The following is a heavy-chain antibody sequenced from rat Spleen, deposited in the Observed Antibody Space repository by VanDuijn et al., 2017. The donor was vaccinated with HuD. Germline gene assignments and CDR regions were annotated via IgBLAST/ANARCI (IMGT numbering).Heavy chain of an antibody. CDR2: ISTGGGNT. Sequence: EVQLVESDGGLVQPGRSLKLSCAASGFTFSDYYMAWVRQAPTKGLEWVATISTGGGNTYYRDSVKGRFTISRDNAKNTQYLQMDSLRSEDTATYYCARRADSSYSYYFDFWGPGTMVTVSS. D-gene: IGHD1-2*01. CDR3: ARRADSSYSYYFDF. J-gene: IGHJ1*01. V-gene: IGHV5S13*01. CDR1: GFTFSDYY.